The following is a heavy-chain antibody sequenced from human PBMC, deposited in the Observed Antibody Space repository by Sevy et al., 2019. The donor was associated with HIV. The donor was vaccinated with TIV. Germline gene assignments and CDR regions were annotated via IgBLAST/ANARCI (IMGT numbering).Heavy chain of an antibody. CDR3: SKGFYHGLGTVIPRGMDV. CDR2: LSGSGLST. D-gene: IGHD3-10*01. CDR1: GFTFDNNA. V-gene: IGHV3-23*01. J-gene: IGHJ6*01. Sequence: GGSLRLSCAASGFTFDNNAMNWVRQAPGKGLEWVSALSGSGLSTNYAGSVRGRFTISRDISKRTLFLQMNSLRAEDTGIYYCSKGFYHGLGTVIPRGMDVWGPGTKVNVSS.